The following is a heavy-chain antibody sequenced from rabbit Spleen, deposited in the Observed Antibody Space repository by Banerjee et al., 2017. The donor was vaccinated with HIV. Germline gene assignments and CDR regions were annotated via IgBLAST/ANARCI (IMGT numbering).Heavy chain of an antibody. CDR2: INSFTGRP. D-gene: IGHD4-1*01. CDR1: GFSFGDRDV. CDR3: ARDLAGAVGWNFDL. V-gene: IGHV1S45*01. Sequence: QEQLVESGGGLVQPEGSLTLTCTASGFSFGDRDVMCWVRQAPGKGLEWIASINSFTGRPVYAAWAKDRFTISKASWTTVTLQMISLTDADTARYFCARDLAGAVGWNFDLWGPGTLVTVS. J-gene: IGHJ4*01.